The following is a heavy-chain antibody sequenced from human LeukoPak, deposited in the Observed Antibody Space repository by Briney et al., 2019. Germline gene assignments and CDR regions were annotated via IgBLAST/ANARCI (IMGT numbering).Heavy chain of an antibody. CDR2: ISSSGSTI. J-gene: IGHJ6*03. CDR3: ARVGYYDSSGYYYYYYYMDV. Sequence: GGSLRLSCAASGFTFSDYYMSWIRQAPGKGLEGVSYISSSGSTIYYADSVKGRFTISRHNAKNSLYLQMNSLRAEDTAVYYCARVGYYDSSGYYYYYYYMDVWGKGTTVTISS. CDR1: GFTFSDYY. D-gene: IGHD3-22*01. V-gene: IGHV3-11*01.